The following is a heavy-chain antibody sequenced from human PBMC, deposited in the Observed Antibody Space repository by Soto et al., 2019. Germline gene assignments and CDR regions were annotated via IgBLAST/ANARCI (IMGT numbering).Heavy chain of an antibody. Sequence: EVQLLESGGGLVPPGGSLRLSCAASGFTFSNYAMSWVRQAPGKGLEWVSGIGSSGGSTYYADSVKGRFTISRDISKKTLYLQMNSLRAEDTAVYYCAKQQQLPHYYFDFWGQGALVTVSS. V-gene: IGHV3-23*01. D-gene: IGHD6-13*01. CDR2: IGSSGGST. J-gene: IGHJ4*02. CDR1: GFTFSNYA. CDR3: AKQQQLPHYYFDF.